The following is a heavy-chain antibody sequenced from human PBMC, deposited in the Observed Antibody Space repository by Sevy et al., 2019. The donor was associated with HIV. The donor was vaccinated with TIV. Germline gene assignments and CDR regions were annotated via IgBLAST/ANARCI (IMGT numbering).Heavy chain of an antibody. Sequence: GGSLRLSCAASGFTFSSYSMNWVRQAPGKGLEWVSYISSSSSTIYYADSVKGRFTISRDNAKNSLYLQMNSLRAEDTAVYYCARKLTYYYVSSGYSAGGYFDYWGHGTLVTVSS. J-gene: IGHJ4*01. CDR1: GFTFSSYS. CDR2: ISSSSSTI. CDR3: ARKLTYYYVSSGYSAGGYFDY. D-gene: IGHD3-22*01. V-gene: IGHV3-48*01.